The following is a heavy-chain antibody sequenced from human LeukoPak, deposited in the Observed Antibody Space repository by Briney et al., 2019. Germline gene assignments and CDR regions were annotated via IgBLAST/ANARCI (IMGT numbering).Heavy chain of an antibody. CDR3: ARVGIYGDYGRYFDY. Sequence: GGSLRLSCAASGFTFSSYSMNWVRQAPGKGLEWVSSISGSNSYIYYADSMKGRFTISRDNAKNSLYLQMNSLRAEDTALYYCARVGIYGDYGRYFDYWGQGTLVIVSS. V-gene: IGHV3-21*04. D-gene: IGHD4-17*01. CDR1: GFTFSSYS. CDR2: ISGSNSYI. J-gene: IGHJ4*02.